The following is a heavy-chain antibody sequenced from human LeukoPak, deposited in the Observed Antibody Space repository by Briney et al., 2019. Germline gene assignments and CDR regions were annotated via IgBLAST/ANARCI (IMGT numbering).Heavy chain of an antibody. V-gene: IGHV3-9*01. J-gene: IGHJ1*01. CDR2: ISWNSGSI. Sequence: GRSLRLSCAASGFTFGDDAMHWVRQAPGKGLGWGSGISWNSGSIGYADSVKDRFPISRDNAKNSLYLQMNSLRVEDTALYYCANDGSTRDPVLYFHHWGQGTLVTVSS. CDR1: GFTFGDDA. D-gene: IGHD2/OR15-2a*01. CDR3: ANDGSTRDPVLYFHH.